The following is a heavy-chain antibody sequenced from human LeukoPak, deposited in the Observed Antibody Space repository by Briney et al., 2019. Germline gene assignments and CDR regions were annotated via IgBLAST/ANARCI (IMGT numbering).Heavy chain of an antibody. Sequence: GGSLRLSCAASGFTFSSYGMHWVRQAPGKGLEWVAFIRYDGSNKYYADSVKGRFTISRDNSKNTLYLQMSSLRSDDTAVYYCVKDFYQQLVQGYYFDYWGQGTLVAVSS. V-gene: IGHV3-30*02. CDR2: IRYDGSNK. CDR3: VKDFYQQLVQGYYFDY. J-gene: IGHJ4*02. CDR1: GFTFSSYG. D-gene: IGHD6-6*01.